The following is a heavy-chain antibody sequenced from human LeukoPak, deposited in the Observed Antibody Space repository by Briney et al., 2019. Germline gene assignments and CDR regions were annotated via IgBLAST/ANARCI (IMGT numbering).Heavy chain of an antibody. V-gene: IGHV3-7*01. CDR1: GFSFSAAW. CDR3: VNLGYSD. D-gene: IGHD5-12*01. J-gene: IGHJ4*02. Sequence: GGSLRLSCEASGFSFSAAWMTWVRQAPGKGLEWVATIKNDGSDKYYVDSVKGRFTLSRDNAKNSVYLQMNSPRVEDTAVYYCVNLGYSDGGQGTLVTVSS. CDR2: IKNDGSDK.